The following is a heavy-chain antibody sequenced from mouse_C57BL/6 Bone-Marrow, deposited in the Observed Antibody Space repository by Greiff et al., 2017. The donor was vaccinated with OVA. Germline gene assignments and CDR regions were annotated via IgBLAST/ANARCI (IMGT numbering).Heavy chain of an antibody. D-gene: IGHD1-1*01. V-gene: IGHV10-1*01. Sequence: EVQLVESGGGLVQPKGSLKLSCAASGFSFNTYAMNWVRQAPGKGLEWVARIRSKSNNYATYYADSVKDRFTISRDDSESMLYLQMNNLKTEDTAMYYCVSFYYYGSSYEYAMDYWGQGTSVTVSS. CDR1: GFSFNTYA. CDR3: VSFYYYGSSYEYAMDY. CDR2: IRSKSNNYAT. J-gene: IGHJ4*01.